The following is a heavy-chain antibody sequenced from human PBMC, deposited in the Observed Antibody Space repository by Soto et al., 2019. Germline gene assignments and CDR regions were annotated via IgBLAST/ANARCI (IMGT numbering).Heavy chain of an antibody. CDR1: GYTFTSYD. D-gene: IGHD5-18*01. Sequence: ASVKVSCKASGYTFTSYDINWVRQATGQGLEWMGWMNPNSGNTGYAQKFQGRVTMTRNTSISTAYMELSSLRSEDTAVYYCSAPRVVDTAMVNVYFFTRGEYYFDYWGQ. V-gene: IGHV1-8*01. CDR3: SAPRVVDTAMVNVYFFTRGEYYFDY. CDR2: MNPNSGNT. J-gene: IGHJ4*02.